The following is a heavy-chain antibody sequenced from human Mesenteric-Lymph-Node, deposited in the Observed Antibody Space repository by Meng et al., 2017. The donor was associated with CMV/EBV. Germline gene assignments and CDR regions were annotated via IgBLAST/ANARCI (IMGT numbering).Heavy chain of an antibody. D-gene: IGHD3-10*01. V-gene: IGHV4-34*01. CDR2: INHSGST. Sequence: SETLSLTCAVYGGSFSGYYLSWIRQPPGKGLEWIGEINHSGSTNYNPSLKSRVTITLDTSKNQFSLKLSSVTAADTAVYYCARGRGSFDYWGQGTLVTVSS. J-gene: IGHJ4*02. CDR3: ARGRGSFDY. CDR1: GGSFSGYY.